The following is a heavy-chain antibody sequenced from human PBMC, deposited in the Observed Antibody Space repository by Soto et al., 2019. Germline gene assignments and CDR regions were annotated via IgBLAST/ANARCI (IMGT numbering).Heavy chain of an antibody. Sequence: EVQLLESGGGLVQPGGSLRLSCAASGFTFSSFAMTWVRQAPGKGLEWVSSVSGSGGRTSYADSVKGRVTIARDNSNNTLYLQINSLIAEDTAVYYCTIVANDHWGQGTLVIVSS. J-gene: IGHJ4*02. CDR2: VSGSGGRT. D-gene: IGHD5-12*01. V-gene: IGHV3-23*01. CDR1: GFTFSSFA. CDR3: TIVANDH.